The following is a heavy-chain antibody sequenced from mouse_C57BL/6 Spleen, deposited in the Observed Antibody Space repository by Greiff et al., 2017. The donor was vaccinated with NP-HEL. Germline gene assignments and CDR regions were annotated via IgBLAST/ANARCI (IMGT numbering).Heavy chain of an antibody. CDR2: IDPSDSYT. Sequence: QVQLQQPGAELVKPGASVKLSCKASGYTFTSYWMQWVKQRPGQGLEWIGEIDPSDSYTNYNQKFKGKSTLTVDTSSSTAYMQLSSLTSEDSAVYYCARRGDDGYFEDYWGQGTTLTVSS. V-gene: IGHV1-50*01. CDR1: GYTFTSYW. J-gene: IGHJ2*01. D-gene: IGHD2-3*01. CDR3: ARRGDDGYFEDY.